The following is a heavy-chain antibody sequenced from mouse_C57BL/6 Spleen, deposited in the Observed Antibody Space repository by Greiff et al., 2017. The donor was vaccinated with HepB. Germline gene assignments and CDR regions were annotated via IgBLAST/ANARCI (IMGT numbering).Heavy chain of an antibody. CDR1: GYTFTSYW. D-gene: IGHD1-1*01. Sequence: QVQLQQPGAELVKPGASVKLSCKASGYTFTSYWMQWVKQRPGQGLEWIGEIDPSDSYTNYNQKFKGKATLTVDTSSSTAYMQLSSLTSEDSAVYYCARPYYYGSSPLGYWGQGTTLTVSS. CDR3: ARPYYYGSSPLGY. CDR2: IDPSDSYT. J-gene: IGHJ2*01. V-gene: IGHV1-50*01.